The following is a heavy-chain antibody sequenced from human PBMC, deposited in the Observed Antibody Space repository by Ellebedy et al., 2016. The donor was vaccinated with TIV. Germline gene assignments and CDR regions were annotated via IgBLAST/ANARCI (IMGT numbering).Heavy chain of an antibody. J-gene: IGHJ6*02. CDR1: GFTFSSYG. CDR3: ARYVPLYGDPTGMDV. V-gene: IGHV3-33*08. Sequence: GGSLRLSCAASGFTFSSYGMHWVRQAPGKGLEWVAVIWYDGSNKYYADSVKGRFTISRDNSKNTLYLQMNSLRAEDTAVYYCARYVPLYGDPTGMDVWGQGTTVTVSS. CDR2: IWYDGSNK. D-gene: IGHD4-17*01.